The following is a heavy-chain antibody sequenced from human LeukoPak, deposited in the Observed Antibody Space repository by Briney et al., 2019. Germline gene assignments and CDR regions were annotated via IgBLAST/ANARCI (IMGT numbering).Heavy chain of an antibody. V-gene: IGHV4-34*01. D-gene: IGHD2-2*01. J-gene: IGHJ4*02. CDR1: GGSFSGYY. CDR3: ARGGDIVVVPAATGPKGTFDY. CDR2: INHSGST. Sequence: SETLSLTCAVHGGSFSGYYWSWIRQPPGKGLEWIGEINHSGSTNYNPCLKSRVTISVDTSKNQFSLKLSSVTAADTAVYYCARGGDIVVVPAATGPKGTFDYWGQGTLVTVSS.